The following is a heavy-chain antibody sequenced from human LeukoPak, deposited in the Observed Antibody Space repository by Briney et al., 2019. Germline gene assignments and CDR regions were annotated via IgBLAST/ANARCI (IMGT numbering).Heavy chain of an antibody. CDR2: VNHSGST. J-gene: IGHJ4*02. Sequence: PSETLSLTCAVYGGSFSGYYWSWIRQPPGKGLEWIGEVNHSGSTNYNPSLKSRVTISVDTSKNQFSLKLSSVTVADTAVYYCASLYGDPAYWGQGTLVTVSS. CDR3: ASLYGDPAY. CDR1: GGSFSGYY. V-gene: IGHV4-34*01. D-gene: IGHD4-17*01.